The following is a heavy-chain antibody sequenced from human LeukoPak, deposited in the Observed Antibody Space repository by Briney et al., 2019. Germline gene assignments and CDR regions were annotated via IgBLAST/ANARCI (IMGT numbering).Heavy chain of an antibody. Sequence: GGSLRLSCSASGFTFSSYAMHWVRQAPGKGLEWVSLISGDGGSTYYADSVKGRFTISRDNSKNSLYLQMNSLRTEDTALYYCAKDYTCSGGSCYPGDYYGMDVWGQGTTVTVSS. D-gene: IGHD2-15*01. CDR1: GFTFSSYA. V-gene: IGHV3-43*02. CDR2: ISGDGGST. CDR3: AKDYTCSGGSCYPGDYYGMDV. J-gene: IGHJ6*02.